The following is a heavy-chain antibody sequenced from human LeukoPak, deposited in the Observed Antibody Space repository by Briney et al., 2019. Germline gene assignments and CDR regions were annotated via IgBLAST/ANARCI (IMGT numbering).Heavy chain of an antibody. CDR3: ARVEQWLNWFDP. J-gene: IGHJ5*02. CDR2: IYYSGST. CDR1: GGSISSGGYY. V-gene: IGHV4-31*03. Sequence: SETLSLTCTVSGGSISSGGYYWSWIRQHPGKGLEWIGYIYYSGSTYYNPSLKSRVTISVDTSKNPFSLKLSSVTAADTAVYYCARVEQWLNWFDPWGQGTLVTVSS. D-gene: IGHD6-19*01.